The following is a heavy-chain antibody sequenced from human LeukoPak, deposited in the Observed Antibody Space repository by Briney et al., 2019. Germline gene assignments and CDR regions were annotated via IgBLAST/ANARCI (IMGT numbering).Heavy chain of an antibody. D-gene: IGHD1-26*01. V-gene: IGHV3-74*01. Sequence: GGSLRLSCAGSGFTLSSNWMHWVRQAPGKGLVWVARFYSDGGGTNYADSVKGRFTISGDNAKNTQYLQMSSLRAEDTAVYYCARSGRGGAFDIWGQGTMVTVSS. CDR1: GFTLSSNW. CDR2: FYSDGGGT. CDR3: ARSGRGGAFDI. J-gene: IGHJ3*02.